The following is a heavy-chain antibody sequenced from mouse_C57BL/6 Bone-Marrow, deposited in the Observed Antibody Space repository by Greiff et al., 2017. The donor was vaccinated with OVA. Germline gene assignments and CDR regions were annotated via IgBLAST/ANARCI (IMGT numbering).Heavy chain of an antibody. J-gene: IGHJ2*01. Sequence: QVQLQQSGAELVKPGASVKMSCKASGYTFTSYWITWVKQRPGQGLEWIGDIYPGSGSTNYNEKFKSKATLTVDTSSSTAYMQLSSLTSEDSAVYYCARKRDYYGSRGAFDYWGQGTTLTVSS. CDR3: ARKRDYYGSRGAFDY. V-gene: IGHV1-55*01. CDR2: IYPGSGST. CDR1: GYTFTSYW. D-gene: IGHD1-1*01.